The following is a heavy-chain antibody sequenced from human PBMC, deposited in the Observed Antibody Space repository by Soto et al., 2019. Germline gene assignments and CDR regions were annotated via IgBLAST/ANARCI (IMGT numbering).Heavy chain of an antibody. J-gene: IGHJ4*02. V-gene: IGHV3-23*01. CDR2: ISGSGGIK. D-gene: IGHD6-13*01. Sequence: EVQLLESGGGLVQPGGSLRLSCAASGFTFSSYAMSWIRQAPGKGLEWVAAISGSGGIKYYADSVKGRFTSSRDNSNNKLYLQMNSLRAEDTDVYYCAKDLSGPLRWGVAAAGTYAPPGYWGQGTLVTVSS. CDR1: GFTFSSYA. CDR3: AKDLSGPLRWGVAAAGTYAPPGY.